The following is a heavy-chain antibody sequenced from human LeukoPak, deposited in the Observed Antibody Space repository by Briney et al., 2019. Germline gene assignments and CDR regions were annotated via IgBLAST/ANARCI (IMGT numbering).Heavy chain of an antibody. D-gene: IGHD2-15*01. CDR1: GYTFTGYY. CDR3: ARGYCSGGSCYSDFDY. CDR2: INPNSGGT. Sequence: ASVRVSCKASGYTFTGYYMHWVRQAPGQGLEWMGWINPNSGGTNYAQKFQGWVTMTRDTSISTAYMELSRLRSDGTAVYYCARGYCSGGSCYSDFDYWGQGTLVTVSS. V-gene: IGHV1-2*04. J-gene: IGHJ4*02.